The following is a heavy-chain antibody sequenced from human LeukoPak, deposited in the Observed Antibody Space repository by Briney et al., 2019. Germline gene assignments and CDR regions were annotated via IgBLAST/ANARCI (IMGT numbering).Heavy chain of an antibody. V-gene: IGHV3-9*01. D-gene: IGHD3-22*01. J-gene: IGHJ3*02. CDR1: GFTFDDYA. Sequence: GGSLRLSCAASGFTFDDYAMHWVRQAPGKGLEWVSGISWNSGSIGYADSVKGRFTISRDNAMNSLYLQMNSLRAEDTALYYCAKGRYDSSGYYSDAFDIWGQGTMVTVSS. CDR2: ISWNSGSI. CDR3: AKGRYDSSGYYSDAFDI.